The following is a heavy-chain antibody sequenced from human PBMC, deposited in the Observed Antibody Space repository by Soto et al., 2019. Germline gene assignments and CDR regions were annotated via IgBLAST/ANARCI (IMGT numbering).Heavy chain of an antibody. J-gene: IGHJ6*02. Sequence: VQLVQSGAEVKKPGSSVKVSCKASGGTFSRCSITWVRQAPGHGLEWIGRIIPIFGIASYAQKFQGRVTITADESTSTAYMELSSLRSDDTAVYYCAREDRDRETGLVPAAIDGMDVWGQGTTVTVSS. CDR3: AREDRDRETGLVPAAIDGMDV. V-gene: IGHV1-69*08. CDR2: IIPIFGIA. D-gene: IGHD2-2*01. CDR1: GGTFSRCS.